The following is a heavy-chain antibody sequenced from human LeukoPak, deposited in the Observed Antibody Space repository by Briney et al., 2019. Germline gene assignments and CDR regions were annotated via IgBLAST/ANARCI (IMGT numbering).Heavy chain of an antibody. D-gene: IGHD3-10*01. Sequence: GGSLRLSCADSGFTFSSYAMSWVRQAPGKGLEWVSAISGSGGSTYYADSVKGRFTISRDNSKNTLYLQMNSLRAEDTAVYYCAKGGYYGSGSYNDYWGQGTLVTVSS. CDR3: AKGGYYGSGSYNDY. CDR2: ISGSGGST. J-gene: IGHJ4*02. CDR1: GFTFSSYA. V-gene: IGHV3-23*01.